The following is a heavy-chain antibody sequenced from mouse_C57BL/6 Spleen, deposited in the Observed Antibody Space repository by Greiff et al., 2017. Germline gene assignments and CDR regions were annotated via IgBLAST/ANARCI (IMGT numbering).Heavy chain of an antibody. V-gene: IGHV1-81*01. J-gene: IGHJ2*01. CDR1: GYTFTSYG. CDR2: IYPRSGNT. D-gene: IGHD1-1*01. CDR3: ARTQISTVVVPWDY. Sequence: QVQLQQSGAELARPGASVKLSCKASGYTFTSYGISWVKQRTGQGLEWIGEIYPRSGNTYYNEKFKGKATLTADKSSSTAYMELRSLTSEDSAVXFCARTQISTVVVPWDYWGQGTTLTGSS.